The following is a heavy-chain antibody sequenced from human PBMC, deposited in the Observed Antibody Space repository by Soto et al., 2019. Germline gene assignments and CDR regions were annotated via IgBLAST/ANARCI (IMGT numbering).Heavy chain of an antibody. CDR2: TYYRSKCYN. J-gene: IGHJ6*02. CDR1: GDIVSSNSAA. D-gene: IGHD3-9*01. Sequence: SHTLSLTCAIPGDIVSSNSAARNWCKQSPSRGLEWLGRTYYRSKCYNDYAVSVKSRIPINPDTSKNQFSLQLNSVTPEDTAVYYCARDANTYYDILTGYYQHYSSYGMDVWGQGTTVTVSS. CDR3: ARDANTYYDILTGYYQHYSSYGMDV. V-gene: IGHV6-1*01.